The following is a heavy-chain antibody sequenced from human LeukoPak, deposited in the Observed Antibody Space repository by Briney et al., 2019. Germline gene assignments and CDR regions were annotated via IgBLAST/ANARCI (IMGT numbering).Heavy chain of an antibody. CDR2: ISSSSSYI. V-gene: IGHV3-21*04. J-gene: IGHJ4*02. D-gene: IGHD6-13*01. Sequence: GGSLRLSCAASGFTFSSYSMNWVRQAPGKGLEWVSSISSSSSYIYYADSVKGRFTISRDNSKNTLYLQMNSLRAGDTAVYYCARDRSAAGTGGIDYWGQGTLVTVSS. CDR3: ARDRSAAGTGGIDY. CDR1: GFTFSSYS.